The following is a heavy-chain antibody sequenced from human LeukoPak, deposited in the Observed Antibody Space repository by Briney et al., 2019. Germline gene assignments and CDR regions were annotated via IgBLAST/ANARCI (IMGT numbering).Heavy chain of an antibody. V-gene: IGHV3-9*01. CDR2: ISWNSGSI. CDR1: GFTFDDYA. CDR3: AKASQQLVLVDAFDI. J-gene: IGHJ3*02. Sequence: GGSLRLSCAASGFTFDDYAMHWVRHAPGKGLEWVSGISWNSGSIGYADSVKGRFTISRDNAKNSLYLQMNSLRAEDTALYYCAKASQQLVLVDAFDIWGQGTMVTVSS. D-gene: IGHD6-13*01.